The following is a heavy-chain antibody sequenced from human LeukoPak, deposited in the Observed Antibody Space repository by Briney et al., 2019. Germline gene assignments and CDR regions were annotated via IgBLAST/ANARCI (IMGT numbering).Heavy chain of an antibody. V-gene: IGHV3-30*03. J-gene: IGHJ6*02. CDR1: GFIFNTYG. Sequence: GTSLRLSCAASGFIFNTYGVHWVRLAPGKGLEWVAVVSYDGNSKYYADSVKGRFTVSRDNSKNTLYLQMSSLTAEDTAVYYCAREDSEVVTIFGVVTAHYYYYGMDVWGQGTTVTVSS. CDR3: AREDSEVVTIFGVVTAHYYYYGMDV. CDR2: VSYDGNSK. D-gene: IGHD3-3*01.